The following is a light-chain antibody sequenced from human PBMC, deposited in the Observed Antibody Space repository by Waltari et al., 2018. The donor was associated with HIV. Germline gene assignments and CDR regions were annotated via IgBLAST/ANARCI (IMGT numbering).Light chain of an antibody. CDR1: NSTIARNH. Sequence: QSVLTQPPSASGPPGLRVTIACSGTNSTIARNHVHWSQQRPGTAPKLLIYKSNQRTSGVPDRFSGSKSGISASLAISGLQSEDEAGYYCAAWDDGLHGWIFGGGTKLTVL. CDR3: AAWDDGLHGWI. V-gene: IGLV1-44*01. CDR2: KSN. J-gene: IGLJ2*01.